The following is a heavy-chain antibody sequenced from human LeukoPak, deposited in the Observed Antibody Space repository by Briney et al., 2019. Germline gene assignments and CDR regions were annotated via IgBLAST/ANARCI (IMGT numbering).Heavy chain of an antibody. CDR3: ARDKGWSGHIKGDWFDP. J-gene: IGHJ5*02. D-gene: IGHD3-3*01. CDR2: VYYSGST. CDR1: GGSVNSGSYY. V-gene: IGHV4-61*01. Sequence: SETLSLTCTVSGGSVNSGSYYWSWIRQPPGKGLEWIGYVYYSGSTNYNPSLKSRVTISVDTSKNQFSLKLSSVTAADTAVYYCARDKGWSGHIKGDWFDPWGQGTLVTVSS.